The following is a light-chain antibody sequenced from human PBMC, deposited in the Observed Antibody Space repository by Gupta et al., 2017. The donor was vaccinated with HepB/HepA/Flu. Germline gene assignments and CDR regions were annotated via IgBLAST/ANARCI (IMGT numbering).Light chain of an antibody. CDR2: YNG. J-gene: IGLJ2*01. Sequence: QSVLTQPMSVSGPPGQRVTISCYGSSSNVGRNNVNWYQQFPGRAPRLLIYYNGERPAGGPDRISGSKSVTSASLAISGLQSEDEADYYCAALDSILNAVVFGGGTKLTVL. CDR1: SSNVGRNN. CDR3: AALDSILNAVV. V-gene: IGLV1-44*01.